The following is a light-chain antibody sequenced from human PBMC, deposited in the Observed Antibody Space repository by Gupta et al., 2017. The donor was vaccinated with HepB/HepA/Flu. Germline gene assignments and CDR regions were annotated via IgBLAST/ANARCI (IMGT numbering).Light chain of an antibody. V-gene: IGKV3-20*01. CDR3: QQKDSSPWT. CDR2: GAS. CDR1: QSVRNNY. J-gene: IGKJ1*01. Sequence: EIVFTQSPGTLSLSPGERATLSCRASQSVRNNYLAWYQQKPGQAPRLLIYGASSRANGVPDRFSGSGSGTEFTLTISRREPEDFAVYHCQQKDSSPWTFGQGTKVEIK.